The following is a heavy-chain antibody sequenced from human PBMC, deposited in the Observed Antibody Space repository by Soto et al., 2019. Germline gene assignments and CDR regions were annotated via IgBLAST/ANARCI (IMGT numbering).Heavy chain of an antibody. CDR3: AREEIGYGYGPYYYYCMDV. CDR1: GGTFSSYA. J-gene: IGHJ6*02. D-gene: IGHD5-18*01. CDR2: IIPIFGTA. V-gene: IGHV1-69*06. Sequence: QVQLVQSGAEVKKPGSSVKVSCKASGGTFSSYAISWVRQAPGQGLEWMGGIIPIFGTANYAQKFQGRVTTTAEKSRSAGYMELSSLGSEDTAVYCCAREEIGYGYGPYYYYCMDVWGQGTTVPVFS.